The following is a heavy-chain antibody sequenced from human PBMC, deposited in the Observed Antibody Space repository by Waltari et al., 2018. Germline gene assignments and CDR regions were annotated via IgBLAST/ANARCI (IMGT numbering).Heavy chain of an antibody. CDR3: ARGPVLRFLEWPRRVGYVAY. J-gene: IGHJ4*02. V-gene: IGHV4-34*01. Sequence: QVQLQQWGAGRLKPSETLSLTCAVYGGSFSGYYWSWISQRPGKGLEWIGEINHSGSTNYNPSLKSRVTISVDTSKIQFSLKLGSVTAADTAVYYCARGPVLRFLEWPRRVGYVAYWGQGTLVTVSS. CDR2: INHSGST. CDR1: GGSFSGYY. D-gene: IGHD3-3*01.